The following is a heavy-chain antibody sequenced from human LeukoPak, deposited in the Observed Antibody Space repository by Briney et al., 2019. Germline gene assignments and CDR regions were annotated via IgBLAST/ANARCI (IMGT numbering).Heavy chain of an antibody. CDR2: ISGSGGST. V-gene: IGHV3-23*01. CDR1: GFTFSSYA. J-gene: IGHJ5*02. CDR3: AKDWGSSSWYLSWFDP. Sequence: PGGSLRLSCAASGFTFSSYAMSWVRQAPGKGLEWVSAISGSGGSTYYADSVKGRFTISRDNSKNTLYLQMNSLRAEDTAVYYCAKDWGSSSWYLSWFDPWGQGTLVTVSS. D-gene: IGHD6-13*01.